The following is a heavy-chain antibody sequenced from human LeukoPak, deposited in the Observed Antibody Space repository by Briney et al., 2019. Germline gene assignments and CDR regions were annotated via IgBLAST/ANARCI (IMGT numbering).Heavy chain of an antibody. Sequence: PGGSLRLSCAASGFTFSSYAMHWVRQAPGKGLEWVAVISYDGSNKYYADSVKGRFTISRDNSKNTLYLQMNSLRAEATAVYYCAREGPYGSGSYYNSEDYYYGMDVWGQGTTVTVSS. CDR3: AREGPYGSGSYYNSEDYYYGMDV. D-gene: IGHD3-10*01. J-gene: IGHJ6*02. V-gene: IGHV3-30-3*01. CDR2: ISYDGSNK. CDR1: GFTFSSYA.